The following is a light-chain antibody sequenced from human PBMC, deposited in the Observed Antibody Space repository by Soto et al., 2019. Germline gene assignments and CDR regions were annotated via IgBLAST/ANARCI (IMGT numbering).Light chain of an antibody. CDR2: DAS. CDR3: QQRSNWPA. CDR1: QSVSSY. V-gene: IGKV3-11*01. J-gene: IGKJ4*01. Sequence: PGERATLSCRASQSVSSYLAWYQQKPGQAPRLLIYDASNRATGIPARFSGSGSGTDFTLTISSLEPEDFAVYYCQQRSNWPAFGGGTKVDIK.